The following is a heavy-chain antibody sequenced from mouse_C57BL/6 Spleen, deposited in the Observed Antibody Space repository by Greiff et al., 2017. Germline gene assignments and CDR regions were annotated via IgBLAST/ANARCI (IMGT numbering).Heavy chain of an antibody. CDR1: GFTFSSYA. CDR3: ARRGDYSFAY. CDR2: ISDGGSYT. V-gene: IGHV5-4*01. D-gene: IGHD1-1*01. Sequence: EVQLVESGGGLVKPGGSLKLSCAASGFTFSSYAMSWVRQTPDKRLEWVATISDGGSYTYYPDNVKGRFTISRDNAKNNLYLQMSHLKSEDTAMYYCARRGDYSFAYWGQGTLVTVSA. J-gene: IGHJ3*01.